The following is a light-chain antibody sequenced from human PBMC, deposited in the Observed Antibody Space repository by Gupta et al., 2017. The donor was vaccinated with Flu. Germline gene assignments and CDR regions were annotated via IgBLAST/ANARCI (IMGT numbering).Light chain of an antibody. CDR2: QDS. V-gene: IGLV3-1*01. J-gene: IGLJ2*01. Sequence: SPGKTASITCSGDKLGDKYACWYQQKPGQSPVLGIYQDSKRPSGIPERFSGSNSGNTATLTISGTQAMDEADYYCQAWDSSTAVFGGGTKLTVL. CDR1: KLGDKY. CDR3: QAWDSSTAV.